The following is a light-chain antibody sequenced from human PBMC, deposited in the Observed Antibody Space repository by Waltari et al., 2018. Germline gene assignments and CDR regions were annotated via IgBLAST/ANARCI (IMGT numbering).Light chain of an antibody. Sequence: QSALTQPRSVSGSPGQSVTISCTGSSSDAGGSDYVSWYQQHPGKAPELMIFDVRKRPSGVPDRFSGSKSGNTASLTISGLQADDEADYYCCAYTGNFWVFGGGTELIVL. CDR1: SSDAGGSDY. J-gene: IGLJ3*02. V-gene: IGLV2-11*01. CDR3: CAYTGNFWV. CDR2: DVR.